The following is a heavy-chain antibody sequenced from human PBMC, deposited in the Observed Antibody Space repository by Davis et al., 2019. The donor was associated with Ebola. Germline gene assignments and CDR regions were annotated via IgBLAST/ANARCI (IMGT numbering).Heavy chain of an antibody. J-gene: IGHJ6*04. Sequence: SETLSLTCTVSGGSITNYFWSWIRQPPGKGLEWIGEINHSGSTNYNPSLKSRVTISVDTSKNQFSLKLSSVTAADTAVYYCARGGYCSGGSCYFHYYGMDVWGKGTTVTVSS. CDR2: INHSGST. V-gene: IGHV4-34*01. CDR3: ARGGYCSGGSCYFHYYGMDV. CDR1: GGSITNYF. D-gene: IGHD2-15*01.